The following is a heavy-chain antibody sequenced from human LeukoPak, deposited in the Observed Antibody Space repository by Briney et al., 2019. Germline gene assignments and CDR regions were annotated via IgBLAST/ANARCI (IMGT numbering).Heavy chain of an antibody. Sequence: PGGSLRLSCAASGFTFSSYAMSWVRQAPGKGLEWVSAITSTGGSTYYADSVKGRFTISRDNSKNTLYLQMNSLRAEDTAVYYCAKDRGVRITGTRGTMDVWGKGTTVTVSS. J-gene: IGHJ6*04. CDR2: ITSTGGST. D-gene: IGHD1-7*01. CDR3: AKDRGVRITGTRGTMDV. CDR1: GFTFSSYA. V-gene: IGHV3-23*01.